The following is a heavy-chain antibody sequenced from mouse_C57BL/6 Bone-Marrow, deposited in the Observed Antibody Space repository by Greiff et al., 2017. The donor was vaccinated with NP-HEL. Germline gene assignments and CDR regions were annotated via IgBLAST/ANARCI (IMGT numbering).Heavy chain of an antibody. V-gene: IGHV14-4*01. J-gene: IGHJ2*01. CDR3: TTRPLYGSSPFDY. Sequence: VQLQQSGAELVRPGASVKLSCTASGFNITDDYMHWVKQRPEQGLEWIGWIDPENGDTEYASKFQGKATITADPSSNTAYLQLSSLTSEDTAVYYCTTRPLYGSSPFDYWGQGTTLTVSS. D-gene: IGHD1-1*01. CDR2: IDPENGDT. CDR1: GFNITDDY.